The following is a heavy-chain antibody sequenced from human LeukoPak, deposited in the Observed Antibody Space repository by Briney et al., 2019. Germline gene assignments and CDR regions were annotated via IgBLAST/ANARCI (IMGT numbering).Heavy chain of an antibody. V-gene: IGHV3-49*04. J-gene: IGHJ4*02. Sequence: GGSLRLSCTASGFTFGDYAMTWVRQAPGKGLEWVGFIRRKDHGGTAEYAASVKGRFTISRDDSKSIAYLQMSSLKTEDTAVYYCTRARASYYFDYWGQGTLVTVSS. CDR2: IRRKDHGGTA. CDR3: TRARASYYFDY. D-gene: IGHD3-10*01. CDR1: GFTFGDYA.